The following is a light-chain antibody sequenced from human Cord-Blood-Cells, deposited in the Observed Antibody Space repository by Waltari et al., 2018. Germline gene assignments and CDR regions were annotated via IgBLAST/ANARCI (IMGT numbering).Light chain of an antibody. Sequence: DIQMTQSPSSLSASVRDRVTITCRASQSISSYLNWYQQKPGKAPKLLIYAASSLQSGVPSRFSGRGSGTDFTLTISSLQPEDCATYYCQQSYSTPYSFGQGTKLEIK. V-gene: IGKV1-39*01. J-gene: IGKJ2*03. CDR2: AAS. CDR3: QQSYSTPYS. CDR1: QSISSY.